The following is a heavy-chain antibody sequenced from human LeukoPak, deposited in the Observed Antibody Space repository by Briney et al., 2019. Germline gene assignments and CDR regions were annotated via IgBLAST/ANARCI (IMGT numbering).Heavy chain of an antibody. CDR2: IKSKTDGGTT. CDR3: TSGLNLRANTRWELQDY. J-gene: IGHJ4*02. V-gene: IGHV3-15*01. D-gene: IGHD1-26*01. CDR1: GFTFSNAW. Sequence: GGSVRPSCPASGFTFSNAWMSWVRQAPGKGLEWVGRIKSKTDGGTTDYAAPVKGRFTISRDDSKNTLELQMNSLKTEDTAVYYCTSGLNLRANTRWELQDYWGQGTLVTVSS.